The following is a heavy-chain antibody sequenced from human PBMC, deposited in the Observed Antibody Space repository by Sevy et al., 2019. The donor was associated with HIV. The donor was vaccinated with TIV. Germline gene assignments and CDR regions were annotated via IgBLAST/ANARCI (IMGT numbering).Heavy chain of an antibody. J-gene: IGHJ4*02. CDR3: ARANPSGWYGEFFDF. CDR2: ISSDGSNK. CDR1: GFTFSTYP. V-gene: IGHV3-30-3*01. Sequence: GGSLRLSCAASGFTFSTYPMHWVRQAPGKGLEWVAVISSDGSNKYYADSVKGRFTISRDNSKDMLYLQMHSLRAEDTAVYYCARANPSGWYGEFFDFWGQGTLVTVSS. D-gene: IGHD6-19*01.